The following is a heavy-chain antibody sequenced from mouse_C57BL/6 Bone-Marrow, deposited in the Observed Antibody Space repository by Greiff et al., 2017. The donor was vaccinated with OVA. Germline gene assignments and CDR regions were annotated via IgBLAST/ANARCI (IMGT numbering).Heavy chain of an antibody. CDR2: ISYDGSN. Sequence: EVQLVESGPGLVKPSQSLSLTCSVTGYSITSGYYWNWIRQFPGNKLEWMGYISYDGSNNYNPSLKNRISITRDTSKNQFFLKLNSVTTEDTATYYCARWGFFAYWGQGTLVTVSA. J-gene: IGHJ3*01. V-gene: IGHV3-6*01. CDR3: ARWGFFAY. CDR1: GYSITSGYY.